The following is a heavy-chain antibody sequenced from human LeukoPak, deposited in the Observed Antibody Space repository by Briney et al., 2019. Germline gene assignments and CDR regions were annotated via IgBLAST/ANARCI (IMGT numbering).Heavy chain of an antibody. D-gene: IGHD3-16*02. Sequence: ASVKVSCKVSGYTLTELSMHWVRQAPGKGLEWMGGFDPEDGETIYAQKFQGRVTMTEDTSTDTAYMELSSLRSEDTAVYYCATGVIRELSPHLWGQGTLVTVSS. CDR2: FDPEDGET. J-gene: IGHJ5*02. CDR1: GYTLTELS. V-gene: IGHV1-24*01. CDR3: ATGVIRELSPHL.